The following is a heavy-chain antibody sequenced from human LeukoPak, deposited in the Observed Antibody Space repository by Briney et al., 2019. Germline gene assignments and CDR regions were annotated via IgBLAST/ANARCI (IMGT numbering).Heavy chain of an antibody. CDR2: INQDGSEK. V-gene: IGHV3-7*03. CDR1: RFTFSTYW. CDR3: ATRYSSRDF. D-gene: IGHD6-13*01. Sequence: PGGSLRLSCKASRFTFSTYWMTWVRQAPGKGLECVANINQDGSEKYYVGSVKGRFTVSRDNAKNSMYLQMNSLRAEDTAVYYCATRYSSRDFWGQGTLVTVSS. J-gene: IGHJ4*02.